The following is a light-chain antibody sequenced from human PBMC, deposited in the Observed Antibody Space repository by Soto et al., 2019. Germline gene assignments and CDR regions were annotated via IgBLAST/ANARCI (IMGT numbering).Light chain of an antibody. CDR3: QQYGSSPVT. V-gene: IGKV3-20*01. J-gene: IGKJ5*01. CDR1: QSVSSSY. CDR2: GAS. Sequence: EIVLTQSPGTLSFSPGERATLSCRASQSVSSSYLAWYQQKPGQAPRLLIYGASSRATGIPDRFSGSGSETDFTLTITRLEPEDFAVYYCQQYGSSPVTFGQGTRLEIK.